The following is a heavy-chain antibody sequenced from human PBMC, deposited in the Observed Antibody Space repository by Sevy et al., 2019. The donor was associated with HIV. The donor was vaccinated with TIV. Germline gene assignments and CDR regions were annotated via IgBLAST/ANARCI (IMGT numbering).Heavy chain of an antibody. V-gene: IGHV3-30*03. CDR2: ISYDGSNK. CDR1: GFIFSNYA. D-gene: IGHD5-18*01. CDR3: ARGTLRRGYSYGFYDY. J-gene: IGHJ4*02. Sequence: GGSLRLSCAASGFIFSNYAMHWVRQAPGKGLEWVAVISYDGSNKYYAASVKGRFTISRDNSKNTVYLQMNSLRGEDTAVYYCARGTLRRGYSYGFYDYWGQGTLVTVSS.